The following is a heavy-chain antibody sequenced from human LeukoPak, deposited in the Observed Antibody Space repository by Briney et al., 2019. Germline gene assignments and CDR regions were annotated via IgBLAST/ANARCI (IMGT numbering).Heavy chain of an antibody. Sequence: SETLSLTCAVSGYSTSSGYYWGWIRQPPGKGLEWIGSIYHSGSTYYNPSLKSRVTISVDTSKNQFSLKLSSVTAADTAVYYCARQGLFYYDSSGYSHFDYWGQGTLVTVSS. V-gene: IGHV4-38-2*01. CDR3: ARQGLFYYDSSGYSHFDY. D-gene: IGHD3-22*01. CDR1: GYSTSSGYY. CDR2: IYHSGST. J-gene: IGHJ4*02.